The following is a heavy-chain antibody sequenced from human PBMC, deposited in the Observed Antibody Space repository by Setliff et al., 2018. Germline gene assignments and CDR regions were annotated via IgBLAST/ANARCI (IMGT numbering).Heavy chain of an antibody. J-gene: IGHJ4*02. CDR2: ITVSGNT. CDR1: GFTFSNYA. Sequence: GGSLRLSCAASGFTFSNYAMTWVRQAPGKGPEWVSAITVSGNTHYADSVKGRFTISRDNSKNTLYLQMNSLRAEDTAVYYCARDLADWGQGTLVTVSS. CDR3: ARDLAD. V-gene: IGHV3-23*01.